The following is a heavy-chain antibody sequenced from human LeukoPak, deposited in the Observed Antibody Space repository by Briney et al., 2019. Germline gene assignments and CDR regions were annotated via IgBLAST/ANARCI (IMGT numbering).Heavy chain of an antibody. Sequence: SETLSLTCNVSGYSISSGYYWGWIRQPPGKGLEWIGSIYHSESTYYNPSLKSRVTISVDTSKNQFSLKLSSVTATGTAMYYCARDATRLGNYFNYWGQGTLVTVSS. CDR3: ARDATRLGNYFNY. CDR1: GYSISSGYY. J-gene: IGHJ4*02. D-gene: IGHD5-12*01. CDR2: IYHSEST. V-gene: IGHV4-38-2*02.